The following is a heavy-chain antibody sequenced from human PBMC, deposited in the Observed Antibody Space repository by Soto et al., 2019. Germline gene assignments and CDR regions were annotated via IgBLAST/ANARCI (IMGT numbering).Heavy chain of an antibody. CDR3: ARQYLDFWTDSYIGSSYFDV. CDR1: GYSFSTYW. J-gene: IGHJ2*01. Sequence: GEPLKISCQASGYSFSTYWIGWVRQMPGKGLEWMGIIHPADSDFKYSPSFKGQVTISADTSINTAYLQWNSLKASDTAMYYCARQYLDFWTDSYIGSSYFDVWGRGTQVTVSS. CDR2: IHPADSDF. D-gene: IGHD3-3*01. V-gene: IGHV5-51*01.